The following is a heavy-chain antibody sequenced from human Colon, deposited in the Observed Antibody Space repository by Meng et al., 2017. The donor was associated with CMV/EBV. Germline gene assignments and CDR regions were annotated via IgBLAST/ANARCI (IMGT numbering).Heavy chain of an antibody. D-gene: IGHD3-9*01. CDR3: ARDQYYDILTGNYDY. CDR2: ITSIGSPI. J-gene: IGHJ4*02. CDR1: GFNFGGYS. Sequence: GESLKISCAASGFNFGGYSFNWVRQTPQKGLEWVSSITSIGSPIRYAESVKGRFTISRDNAQNSLYLQMSSLRVEDSGLYYCARDQYYDILTGNYDYWGQGTLVTVSS. V-gene: IGHV3-21*01.